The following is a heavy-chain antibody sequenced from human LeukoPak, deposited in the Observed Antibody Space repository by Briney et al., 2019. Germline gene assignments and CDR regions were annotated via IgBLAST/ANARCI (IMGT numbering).Heavy chain of an antibody. J-gene: IGHJ3*01. CDR1: GFTFTNNW. V-gene: IGHV3-74*01. D-gene: IGHD2-15*01. CDR2: ISHDGSST. Sequence: PGGSLRLSCAASGFTFTNNWMHWVRQAPTRGLVWVSRISHDGSSTNCADSVKGRFTISRDNTKNTLYLQMNSLRADDTAVYYCARVSGGAFDVWGQGTLVTVSS. CDR3: ARVSGGAFDV.